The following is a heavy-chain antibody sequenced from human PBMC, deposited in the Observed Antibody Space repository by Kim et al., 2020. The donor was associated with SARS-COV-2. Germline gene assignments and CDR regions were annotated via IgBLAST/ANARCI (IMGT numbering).Heavy chain of an antibody. CDR2: WDN. Sequence: WDNDYAVSVKSRITINPDTSKNQFSLQLNAVTPEDTAVYYCARDRGGVDYWGQGTLVTVSS. CDR3: ARDRGGVDY. J-gene: IGHJ4*02. V-gene: IGHV6-1*01. D-gene: IGHD2-15*01.